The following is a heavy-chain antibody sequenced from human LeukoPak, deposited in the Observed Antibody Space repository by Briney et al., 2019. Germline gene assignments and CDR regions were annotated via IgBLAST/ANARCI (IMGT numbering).Heavy chain of an antibody. V-gene: IGHV3-23*01. Sequence: QPGGSLRLSCAASGFTFRNYAMSWVRQAPGKGLEWVSAINGGGDNTYYADSVKGRFTISRDNSRNTLYLQMSGLRAEDTAVYYCAKVFGDTATFDYWGQGTLVIVSS. J-gene: IGHJ4*02. CDR2: INGGGDNT. CDR3: AKVFGDTATFDY. D-gene: IGHD5-18*01. CDR1: GFTFRNYA.